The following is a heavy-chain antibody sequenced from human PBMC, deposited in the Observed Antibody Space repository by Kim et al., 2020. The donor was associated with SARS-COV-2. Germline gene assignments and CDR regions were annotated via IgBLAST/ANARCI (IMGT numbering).Heavy chain of an antibody. J-gene: IGHJ4*02. CDR2: INHSGST. Sequence: SETLSLTCAVYGGSFSGYYWSWIRQPPGKGLEWIGEINHSGSTTYNPSLKSRVTISVDTSKNQFSLKLSSVTAADTAAYYCARGRGFGEKYYFDYWCQGT. V-gene: IGHV4-34*01. D-gene: IGHD3-10*01. CDR3: ARGRGFGEKYYFDY. CDR1: GGSFSGYY.